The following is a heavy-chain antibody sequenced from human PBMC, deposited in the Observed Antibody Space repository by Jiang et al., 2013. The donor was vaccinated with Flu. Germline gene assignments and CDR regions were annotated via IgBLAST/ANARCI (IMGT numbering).Heavy chain of an antibody. CDR3: ARTSGDYGSGRASDY. V-gene: IGHV1-3*01. D-gene: IGHD3-10*01. CDR1: GYTFTSYA. J-gene: IGHJ4*02. Sequence: GAEVKKPGASVKVSCKASGYTFTSYAMHWVRQAPGQRLEWMGWINAGNGNTKYSQKFQGRVTITRDTSASTVYMELSSLRSEDTAVYYCARTSGDYGSGRASDYWGQGTLVTVSS. CDR2: INAGNGNT.